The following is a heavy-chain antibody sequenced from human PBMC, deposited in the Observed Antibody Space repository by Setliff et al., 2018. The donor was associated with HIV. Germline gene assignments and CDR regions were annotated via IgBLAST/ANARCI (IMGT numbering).Heavy chain of an antibody. V-gene: IGHV1-8*02. J-gene: IGHJ6*02. CDR1: GYNFTDYD. D-gene: IGHD5-18*01. CDR2: MNPNNGNT. Sequence: ASVKVSCKASGYNFTDYDINWVRQATGQGLEWMGWMNPNNGNTGYAEKFQGRVTMTRDTSISTAYMELSSLRSDDTAVYYCAREVHSGYSYGYVPRDYYGMDVWGQGTTVTAP. CDR3: AREVHSGYSYGYVPRDYYGMDV.